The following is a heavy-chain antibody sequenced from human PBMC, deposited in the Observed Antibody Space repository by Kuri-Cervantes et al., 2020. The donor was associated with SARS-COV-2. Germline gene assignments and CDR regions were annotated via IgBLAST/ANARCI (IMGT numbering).Heavy chain of an antibody. Sequence: ASVKVSCKAPETTFPNYDINWVRQATGQGLEWMGMVKTNSGNTLYAQFFQGRVTMTGDTSTSTVYMELSSLTSEDTAIYYCYCAPKEGFDSWGRGTLVTVSS. D-gene: IGHD2-21*01. CDR3: YCAPKEGFDS. CDR1: ETTFPNYD. V-gene: IGHV1-8*01. CDR2: VKTNSGNT. J-gene: IGHJ4*02.